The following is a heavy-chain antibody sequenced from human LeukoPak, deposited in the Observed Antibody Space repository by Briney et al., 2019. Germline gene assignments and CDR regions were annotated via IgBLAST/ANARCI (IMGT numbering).Heavy chain of an antibody. Sequence: GRSLRLSCAASGFNFSSYGMHWVRQAPGKGLEWVAVISYDGSNKYYADSVKGRFTISRDNSKNTLYLQMNSLRAEDTAVYYCARTSRGYYFDYWGQGTLVTVSS. CDR2: ISYDGSNK. CDR1: GFNFSSYG. V-gene: IGHV3-30*03. D-gene: IGHD2-2*01. J-gene: IGHJ4*02. CDR3: ARTSRGYYFDY.